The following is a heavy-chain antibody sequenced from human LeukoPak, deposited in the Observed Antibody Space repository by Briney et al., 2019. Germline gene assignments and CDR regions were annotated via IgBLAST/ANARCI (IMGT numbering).Heavy chain of an antibody. D-gene: IGHD5-12*01. CDR3: ARLRVLGHSGYDPYSHFDY. CDR1: GYILTRNW. J-gene: IGHJ4*02. V-gene: IGHV5-51*01. CDR2: AYPGDSGA. Sequence: GESLKISCKISGYILTRNWIGWVRQVPGKGLEWMGLAYPGDSGAKYSPSFQGQVTFSVDKSISTAYLQWSSLKASDTAMYYCARLRVLGHSGYDPYSHFDYWGQGTLVTVSS.